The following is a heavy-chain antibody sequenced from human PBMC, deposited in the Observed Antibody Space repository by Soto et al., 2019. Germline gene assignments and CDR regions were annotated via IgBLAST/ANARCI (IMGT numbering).Heavy chain of an antibody. Sequence: PGGSLRLSCAASGITFSSVGMHWDRQAPGKGLEWVAVISYDGSNRFYADSVKVRYTTSRVNSKKPIYLQMNSMSLEDTAVYYCAKDLYGSETYTYYGGMDVWGQGTTVTVSS. D-gene: IGHD3-10*01. J-gene: IGHJ6*02. V-gene: IGHV3-30*18. CDR1: GITFSSVG. CDR3: AKDLYGSETYTYYGGMDV. CDR2: ISYDGSNR.